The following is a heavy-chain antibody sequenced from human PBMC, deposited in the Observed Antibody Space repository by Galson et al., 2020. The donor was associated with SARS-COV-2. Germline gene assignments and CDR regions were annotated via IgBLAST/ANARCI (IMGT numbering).Heavy chain of an antibody. CDR1: GYTFANYG. V-gene: IGHV1-18*01. J-gene: IGHJ5*02. CDR2: ISTDNGNT. D-gene: IGHD6-19*01. CDR3: ARDRIPYSSGWYWFDP. Sequence: ASVKVSCKASGYTFANYGISWVRQAPGQGLEWLGWISTDNGNTNYAQKFQGRVTMTTDTSTSTVYMELRSLRSDDTAFYYCARDRIPYSSGWYWFDPWGQGTLVTVSS.